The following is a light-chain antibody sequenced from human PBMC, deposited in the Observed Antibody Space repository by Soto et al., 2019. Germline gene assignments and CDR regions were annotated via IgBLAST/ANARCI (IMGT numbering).Light chain of an antibody. J-gene: IGLJ2*01. Sequence: QSVLTQPRSVSGSPGQSVTISCTGTSSDVGGYNYVSWYQQHPGKAPKLMIYDVSKRPSGVPDRFSGSKSGNTASLTISGLQAEDEADYYCCSYACSYTVVFGGGTQLTVL. V-gene: IGLV2-11*01. CDR2: DVS. CDR1: SSDVGGYNY. CDR3: CSYACSYTVV.